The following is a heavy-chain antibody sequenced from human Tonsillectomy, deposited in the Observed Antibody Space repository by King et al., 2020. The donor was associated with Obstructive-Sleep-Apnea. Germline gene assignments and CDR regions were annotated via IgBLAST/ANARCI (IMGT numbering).Heavy chain of an antibody. CDR2: MNPNSGNT. J-gene: IGHJ4*02. Sequence: VQLVESGAEVKKPGASVKVSCKASAYTFTNFDVNWVRQATGQGLEWMGWMNPNSGNTGYAQKFQGRVTMTRNTSISTAYLELSSLRSEATAVYYCARVTARVTAALAFWGQGTLVTVSS. CDR3: ARVTARVTAALAF. CDR1: AYTFTNFD. V-gene: IGHV1-8*01. D-gene: IGHD6-13*01.